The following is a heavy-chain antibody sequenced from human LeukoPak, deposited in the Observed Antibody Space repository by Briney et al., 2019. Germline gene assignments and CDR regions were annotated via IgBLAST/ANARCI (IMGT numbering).Heavy chain of an antibody. J-gene: IGHJ4*02. D-gene: IGHD6-13*01. V-gene: IGHV3-23*01. CDR2: ISGSGGST. CDR3: AKGDEGSSWEFDY. Sequence: GGSLRLSCAASGFTFSSYAMSWVRQAPGKGLEWVSAISGSGGSTYFADSVKGRFTISRDNSKNTLYLQMNSLRAEDTAVYYCAKGDEGSSWEFDYWGQGTLVTVSS. CDR1: GFTFSSYA.